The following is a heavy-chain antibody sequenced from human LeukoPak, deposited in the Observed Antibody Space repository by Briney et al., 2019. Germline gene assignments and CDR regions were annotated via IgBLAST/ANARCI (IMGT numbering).Heavy chain of an antibody. CDR2: ISSSIRYI. J-gene: IGHJ6*03. CDR3: AREGYYDFWSGYKRYYYMDV. V-gene: IGHV3-21*01. CDR1: GFTFNSYS. D-gene: IGHD3-3*01. Sequence: KTGGSLRLSCAASGFTFNSYSMNWVRQAPGKGLEWVSSISSSIRYIYYADSVKGRFTISRDNAKNSLYLQMNSLRAEDTAVYYGAREGYYDFWSGYKRYYYMDVWGKGTTVTVSS.